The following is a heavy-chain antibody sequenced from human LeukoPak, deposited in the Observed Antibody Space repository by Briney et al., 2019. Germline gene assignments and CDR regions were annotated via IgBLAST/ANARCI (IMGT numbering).Heavy chain of an antibody. CDR3: TKESRSGWSGDYLDY. V-gene: IGHV3-23*01. CDR1: GFTFSSYA. Sequence: QSGGSLRLACAGSGFTFSSYAMSWVSQAPGKGLERVTGISGSGGSTYYADSVKGRFTISRDNSKNTLYLQMNSLRAEDTAVYYCTKESRSGWSGDYLDYWGQGTLVTVSS. D-gene: IGHD6-19*01. CDR2: ISGSGGST. J-gene: IGHJ4*02.